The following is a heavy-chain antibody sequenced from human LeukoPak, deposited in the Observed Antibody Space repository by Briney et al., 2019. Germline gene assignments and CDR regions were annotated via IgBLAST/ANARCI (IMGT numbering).Heavy chain of an antibody. CDR3: ARGGDYYDSSGYSSLDY. D-gene: IGHD3-22*01. J-gene: IGHJ4*02. V-gene: IGHV1-69*06. CDR2: IIPIFGTA. CDR1: GGTFSSYA. Sequence: GGSLRLSCAASGGTFSSYAISWVRQAPGQWLEWMGGIIPIFGTANYAQKFQGRVTITAAKSTSTAYMELSSLRSEDAAVYYCARGGDYYDSSGYSSLDYWGQGTLVTVSS.